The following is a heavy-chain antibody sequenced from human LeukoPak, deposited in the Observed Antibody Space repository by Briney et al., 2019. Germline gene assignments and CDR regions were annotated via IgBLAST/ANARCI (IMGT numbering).Heavy chain of an antibody. CDR2: ISSSSSYI. J-gene: IGHJ4*02. D-gene: IGHD3-22*01. Sequence: GGSLRLSCAASGFTFSSYSMNWVRQAPGKGLEWVSSISSSSSYIYYADSVKGRFTISRANANNSLYLQMNSLRAEDTAVYYCARFPSDYDCSGYYYVDFDYWGQGTLVTVSS. V-gene: IGHV3-21*01. CDR3: ARFPSDYDCSGYYYVDFDY. CDR1: GFTFSSYS.